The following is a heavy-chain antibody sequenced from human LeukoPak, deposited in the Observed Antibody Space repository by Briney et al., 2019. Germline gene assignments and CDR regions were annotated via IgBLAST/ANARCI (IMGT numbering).Heavy chain of an antibody. CDR3: AKAGGSYYASGAFDI. D-gene: IGHD1-26*01. J-gene: IGHJ3*02. Sequence: GGSLRLSCAASGFTFSNYWMHWVRQAPGKGLVWVSGISWNSGSIGYADSVKGRFTISRDNAKNSLYLQMNSLRAEDMALYYCAKAGGSYYASGAFDIWGQGTMVTVSS. CDR1: GFTFSNYW. V-gene: IGHV3-9*03. CDR2: ISWNSGSI.